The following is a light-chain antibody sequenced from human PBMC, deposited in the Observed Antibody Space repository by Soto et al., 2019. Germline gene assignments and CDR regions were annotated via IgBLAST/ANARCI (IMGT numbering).Light chain of an antibody. CDR3: QHYNNWPLT. V-gene: IGKV3-15*01. CDR2: GAS. Sequence: EIVMTQSPATLSVSPGERATLSCRASQSVSSNLAWYQQKPGQAPRLLIYGASTRATGIPARFSGSGSGTEFTLTINSPQSEDFAVYYCQHYNNWPLTFGGGTKGEIK. J-gene: IGKJ4*01. CDR1: QSVSSN.